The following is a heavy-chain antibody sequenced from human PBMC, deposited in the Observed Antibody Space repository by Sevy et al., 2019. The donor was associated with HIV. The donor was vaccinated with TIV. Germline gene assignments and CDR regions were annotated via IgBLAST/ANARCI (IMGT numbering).Heavy chain of an antibody. CDR1: GDSIRSSVHF. V-gene: IGHV4-39*01. CDR3: ARHCLHYFDNTGSWEAFDI. D-gene: IGHD3-22*01. J-gene: IGHJ3*02. CDR2: IHHRGDS. Sequence: SETLSLTCTVSGDSIRSSVHFWAWIRQPPGKGLQWLGSIHHRGDSYYNPSLRSRVTISVDTSKNQVSLNLNSMTAADTAVYFCARHCLHYFDNTGSWEAFDIWGQGSLVTVSS.